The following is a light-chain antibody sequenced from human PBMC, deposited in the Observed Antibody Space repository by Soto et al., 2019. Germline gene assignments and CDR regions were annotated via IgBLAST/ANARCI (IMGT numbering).Light chain of an antibody. J-gene: IGKJ1*01. V-gene: IGKV1-5*01. CDR1: QTISTW. CDR3: QQYNSYSWT. Sequence: DIQMTQSPSTLSASVGYRVTMTCRASQTISTWMALYQQKPGKAPKLLVYDASTLQSGVASRFSGSGSGTEFTLTISSLQPDDFATYYCQQYNSYSWTFGQGTKV. CDR2: DAS.